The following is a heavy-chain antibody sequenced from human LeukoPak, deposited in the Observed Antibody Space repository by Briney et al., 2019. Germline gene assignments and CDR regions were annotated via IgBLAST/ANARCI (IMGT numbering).Heavy chain of an antibody. V-gene: IGHV4-34*01. D-gene: IGHD3-9*01. CDR2: INHSGST. CDR3: VRGPIRYFDWLRFDGMDV. Sequence: SETLSLTCAVYGGSFSGYYWSWIRQPPGKGLEWIGEINHSGSTNYNPSLKSRVTISVDTSKNQFSLKLSSVTAADTAVYYCVRGPIRYFDWLRFDGMDVWGQGTTVTVSS. J-gene: IGHJ6*02. CDR1: GGSFSGYY.